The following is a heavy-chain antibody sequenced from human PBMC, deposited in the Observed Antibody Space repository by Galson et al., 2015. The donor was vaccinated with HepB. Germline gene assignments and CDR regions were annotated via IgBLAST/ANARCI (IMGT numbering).Heavy chain of an antibody. CDR2: IYPGDSDT. D-gene: IGHD2-15*01. J-gene: IGHJ4*01. V-gene: IGHV5-51*03. Sequence: QSGAEVKKPGESLKISCETSGYSFTGYWIGWVRQMPGKGLEWMGIIYPGDSDTRYSPSFQGQVTMSIDKSISTAYLHWSSLKASDTAIYYCARNGYCSDGACYGFDYWGQGTLVTVSP. CDR3: ARNGYCSDGACYGFDY. CDR1: GYSFTGYW.